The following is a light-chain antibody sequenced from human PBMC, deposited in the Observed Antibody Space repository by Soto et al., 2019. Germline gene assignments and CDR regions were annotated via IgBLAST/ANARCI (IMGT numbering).Light chain of an antibody. V-gene: IGLV2-23*02. J-gene: IGLJ3*02. CDR1: SSDVGSYNL. CDR3: CSYAGSSTWV. CDR2: DVN. Sequence: QSVLTQPASVSGSPGQSITISCTGTSSDVGSYNLVSWYQQHPGKAPKLVIYDVNKRPSGVSNRFSGSKSGNTASLTISGVQAEDEAGYYCCSYAGSSTWVFGGGTKVTVL.